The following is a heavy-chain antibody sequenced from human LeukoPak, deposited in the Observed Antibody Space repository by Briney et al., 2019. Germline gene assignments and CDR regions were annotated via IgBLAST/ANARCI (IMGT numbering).Heavy chain of an antibody. CDR1: GYTFTGYY. Sequence: GASVKVSCKASGYTFTGYYMHWVRQAPGQGLEWMGWINPNSGGTNYAQKFQGRVTMTRDTSISTAYVELSRLRSDDTAVYYCASGGDILTGYYRMLDDYWGQGTLVTVSS. CDR2: INPNSGGT. J-gene: IGHJ4*02. V-gene: IGHV1-2*02. CDR3: ASGGDILTGYYRMLDDY. D-gene: IGHD3-9*01.